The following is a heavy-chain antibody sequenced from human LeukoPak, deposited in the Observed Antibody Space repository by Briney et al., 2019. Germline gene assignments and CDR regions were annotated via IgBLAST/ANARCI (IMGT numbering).Heavy chain of an antibody. J-gene: IGHJ4*02. D-gene: IGHD3-3*01. V-gene: IGHV1-3*01. Sequence: ASVKVSCKASGYSFTGYSVQWLRQAPGQRLQWIGWVNSGNGNTRVSQTFHDRHNFTWDTSASTAYMYLSSLTSQDTAVYYCASGLPYDKWGQGTLVTVSS. CDR1: GYSFTGYS. CDR2: VNSGNGNT. CDR3: ASGLPYDK.